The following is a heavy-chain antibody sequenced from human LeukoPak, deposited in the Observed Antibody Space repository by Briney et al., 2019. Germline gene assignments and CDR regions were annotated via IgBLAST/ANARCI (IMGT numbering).Heavy chain of an antibody. CDR1: GDSVSTNSAA. J-gene: IGHJ5*02. CDR2: TYYRSKWYN. Sequence: SPTLSLTFAISGDSVSTNSAAWNWLRQSPSRGLEWLGRTYYRSKWYNDYAVSVKSRITINPDTSKNQFSLQLNSVTPEGTAVYYCAREVAATDVVWFDPWGQGTLVTVSS. CDR3: AREVAATDVVWFDP. V-gene: IGHV6-1*01. D-gene: IGHD6-25*01.